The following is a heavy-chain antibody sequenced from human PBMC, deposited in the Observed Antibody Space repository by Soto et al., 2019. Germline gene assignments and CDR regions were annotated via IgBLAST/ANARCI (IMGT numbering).Heavy chain of an antibody. CDR1: GVTFSSYA. CDR3: ANSIAVAGNLREFLRLPFDY. J-gene: IGHJ4*02. CDR2: IIPIFGTA. Sequence: GASVKVSCKASGVTFSSYAISWVRQAPGQGLEWMGGIIPIFGTANYAQKFQGRVTITADESTSTAYMELSSLRSEDTAVYYCANSIAVAGNLREFLRLPFDYWGQGTLVTVS. V-gene: IGHV1-69*13. D-gene: IGHD6-19*01.